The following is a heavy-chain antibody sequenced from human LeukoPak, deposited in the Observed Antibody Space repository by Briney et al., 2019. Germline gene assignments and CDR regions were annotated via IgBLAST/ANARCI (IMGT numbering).Heavy chain of an antibody. D-gene: IGHD5-18*01. CDR2: ISSSGSTI. CDR1: GFTFSSYE. CDR3: ARGYSSGYRIDY. V-gene: IGHV3-48*03. Sequence: PGGSLRLSCAASGFTFSSYEMNWVRQAPGKGLEWVSYISSSGSTIYYADSVKGRFTISRDNAKNSLYLQMNSLRAEDTAVYYCARGYSSGYRIDYWGQGTLVTVSS. J-gene: IGHJ4*02.